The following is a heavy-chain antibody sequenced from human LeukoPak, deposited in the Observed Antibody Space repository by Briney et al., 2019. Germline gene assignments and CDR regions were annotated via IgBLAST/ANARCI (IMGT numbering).Heavy chain of an antibody. CDR2: ISSRGDTT. CDR1: GFTFSDYY. J-gene: IGHJ4*02. D-gene: IGHD3-10*01. V-gene: IGHV3-11*04. Sequence: GGSLRLSCAASGFTFSDYYVTWIRQAPGKGLEWVSYISSRGDTTYYADSVKGRFTISRDNAKNSLFLQMNSLRAEDTAVYYCASDYYGSGTYYKVGNGFDYWGQGTLVTVSS. CDR3: ASDYYGSGTYYKVGNGFDY.